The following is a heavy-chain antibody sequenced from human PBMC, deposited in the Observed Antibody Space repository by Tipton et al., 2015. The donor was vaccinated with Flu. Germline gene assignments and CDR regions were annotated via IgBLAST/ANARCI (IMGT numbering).Heavy chain of an antibody. Sequence: SLRLSCAASGFTFSSYEMNWVRQAPGKGLEWVSYISSSGSTIYYADSVKGRFTISRDNAKNSLYLQMNSLRAEDTAVYYCARGGSSSSGASDYWGQGTLVTVSS. CDR2: ISSSGSTI. J-gene: IGHJ4*02. V-gene: IGHV3-48*03. D-gene: IGHD6-6*01. CDR1: GFTFSSYE. CDR3: ARGGSSSSGASDY.